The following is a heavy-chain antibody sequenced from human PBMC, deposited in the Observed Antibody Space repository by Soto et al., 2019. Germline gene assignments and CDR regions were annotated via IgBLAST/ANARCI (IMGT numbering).Heavy chain of an antibody. CDR1: GFTFSSYG. Sequence: QVQLVESGGGVVQPGRSLRLSCAASGFTFSSYGMHWVRQAPGKGLEWVAVISYDGSNKYYVDSVKGRFTISRDNSKNTLYLQMNSLRAEDTAVYYCAKERLRFLEWFIDAFDIWGQGTMVTVSS. D-gene: IGHD3-3*01. V-gene: IGHV3-30*18. CDR3: AKERLRFLEWFIDAFDI. CDR2: ISYDGSNK. J-gene: IGHJ3*02.